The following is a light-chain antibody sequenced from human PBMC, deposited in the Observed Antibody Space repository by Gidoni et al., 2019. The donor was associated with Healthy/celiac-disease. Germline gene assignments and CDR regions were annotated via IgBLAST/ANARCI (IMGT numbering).Light chain of an antibody. CDR1: SSDVGGYNY. Sequence: QSALTQPASVSGSPGQSITISCTGTSSDVGGYNYVSWYQQHPGKAPKLMIYDVSNRPSGVSNRFSGSKSGNTASLTISGLQAEDEADYTSSSTWVFGGGTKLTVL. CDR2: DVS. J-gene: IGLJ3*02. V-gene: IGLV2-14*03. CDR3: SSTWV.